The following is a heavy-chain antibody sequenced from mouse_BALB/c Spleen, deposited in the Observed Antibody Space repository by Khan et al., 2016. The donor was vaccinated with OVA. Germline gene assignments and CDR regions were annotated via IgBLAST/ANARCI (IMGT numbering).Heavy chain of an antibody. CDR2: IWADGGT. CDR1: GFSLTGYG. J-gene: IGHJ3*01. CDR3: ARVYDYDVWAWFAY. D-gene: IGHD2-4*01. Sequence: QVQLMESGPGLVAPSQSLSITCTVSGFSLTGYGVNWVRQPPGKGLEWLGMIWADGGTDYNSALNSRLSISKDNSKSHAFLKMNSLQTDDTARYYCARVYDYDVWAWFAYWGQGTLVTVSA. V-gene: IGHV2-6-7*01.